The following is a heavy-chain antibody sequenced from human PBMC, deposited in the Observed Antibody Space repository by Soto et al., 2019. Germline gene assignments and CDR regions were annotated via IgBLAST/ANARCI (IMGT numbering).Heavy chain of an antibody. D-gene: IGHD3-10*01. CDR2: INSDGSST. CDR1: GFTFSSYW. J-gene: IGHJ4*02. V-gene: IGHV3-74*01. CDR3: AKDQRMYYYGSGIDY. Sequence: GGSLRLSCAASGFTFSSYWMHWVRQAPGKGLVWVSRINSDGSSTSYADSVKGRFTISRDNAKNTLYLQMLSLTADDTAVYYCAKDQRMYYYGSGIDYWGQGTLVTVSS.